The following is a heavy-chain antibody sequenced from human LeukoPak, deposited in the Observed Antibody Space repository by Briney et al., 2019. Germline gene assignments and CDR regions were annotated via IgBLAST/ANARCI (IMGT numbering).Heavy chain of an antibody. CDR3: ARHYCTGSRCSSGAFDY. Sequence: PGGSLRLSCAASGFTFSTYSMNWVRQAPGKGLEWVSYIGSSSGTIYYADSVKGRFTVSRDNAKNSPYLQMNSLRAEDTAVYYCARHYCTGSRCSSGAFDYWGQGTLVTVSS. CDR2: IGSSSGTI. CDR1: GFTFSTYS. D-gene: IGHD2-8*02. V-gene: IGHV3-48*01. J-gene: IGHJ4*02.